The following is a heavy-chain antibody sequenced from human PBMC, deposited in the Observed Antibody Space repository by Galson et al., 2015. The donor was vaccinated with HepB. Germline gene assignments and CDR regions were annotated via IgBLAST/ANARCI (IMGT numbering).Heavy chain of an antibody. CDR1: GGSISSYY. V-gene: IGHV4-59*01. J-gene: IGHJ5*02. CDR2: IYYSGST. Sequence: SETLSLTCTVSGGSISSYYWSWIRQPPGKGLEWIGYIYYSGSTNYNPSLKSRVTISVDTSKNQFSLKLSSVTAADTAVYYCARGYGDNGGDWFDPWGQGTLVTVSS. D-gene: IGHD4-17*01. CDR3: ARGYGDNGGDWFDP.